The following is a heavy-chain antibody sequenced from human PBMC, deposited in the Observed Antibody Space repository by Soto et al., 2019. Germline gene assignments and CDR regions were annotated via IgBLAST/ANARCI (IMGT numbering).Heavy chain of an antibody. D-gene: IGHD6-13*01. CDR1: GFTFSSYG. J-gene: IGHJ4*02. CDR3: ARDDGYSSSWADY. Sequence: QVQLVESGGGVVQPGRSLRLSCAASGFTFSSYGMHWVRQAPGKGLEWVAVIWYDGSNKYYADSVKGRFTISRDNSKNTLYLQMNSLRAEDTAVYYCARDDGYSSSWADYWGQGTLVTVSS. V-gene: IGHV3-33*01. CDR2: IWYDGSNK.